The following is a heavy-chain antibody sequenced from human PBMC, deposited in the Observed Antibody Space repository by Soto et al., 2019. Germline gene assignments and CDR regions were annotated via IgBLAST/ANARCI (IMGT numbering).Heavy chain of an antibody. D-gene: IGHD3-3*01. CDR3: SRYPQSGYSGGVVY. Sequence: GGSLRLSCAASGFTFSSYSMNWVRQAPGKGLEWVSSISSSSSYIYYADSVKGQFIISRNNAKNSLYLHMNSLRAEDTAVYYCSRYPQSGYSGGVVYWGQGTLVTVSS. CDR2: ISSSSSYI. CDR1: GFTFSSYS. J-gene: IGHJ4*02. V-gene: IGHV3-21*01.